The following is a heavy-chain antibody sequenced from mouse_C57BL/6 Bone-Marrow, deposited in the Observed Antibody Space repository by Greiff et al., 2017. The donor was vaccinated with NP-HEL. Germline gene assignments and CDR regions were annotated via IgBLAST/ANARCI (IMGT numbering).Heavy chain of an antibody. Sequence: VQLQQPGAELVRPGTSVKLSCKASGYTFTSYWMHWVKQRPGQGLEWIGVIDPSDSYTNYNQKFKGKATLTVDTSSSTAYMQLSSLTSEDSAVYDCARVAPSTTVVARYFDVWGTGTTVTVSS. V-gene: IGHV1-59*01. CDR1: GYTFTSYW. CDR2: IDPSDSYT. D-gene: IGHD1-1*01. CDR3: ARVAPSTTVVARYFDV. J-gene: IGHJ1*03.